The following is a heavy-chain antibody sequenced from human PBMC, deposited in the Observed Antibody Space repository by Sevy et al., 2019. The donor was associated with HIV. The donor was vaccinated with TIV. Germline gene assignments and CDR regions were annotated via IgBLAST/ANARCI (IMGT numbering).Heavy chain of an antibody. J-gene: IGHJ4*02. CDR1: GFTFSSYV. D-gene: IGHD1-26*01. CDR2: IWDDGSDK. V-gene: IGHV3-30*04. CDR3: ARDLVGATSD. Sequence: SCAASGFTFSSYVMHWVRQAPGKGLGWVALIWDDGSDKYYADSVKGRFTISRDNSKNMLYLQMNSLRPEDTAVYYCARDLVGATSDWGQGTLVTVSS.